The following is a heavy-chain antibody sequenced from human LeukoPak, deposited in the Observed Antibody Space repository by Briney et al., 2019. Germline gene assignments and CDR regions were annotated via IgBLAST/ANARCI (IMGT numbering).Heavy chain of an antibody. CDR3: ARDLTNSGYSYGY. V-gene: IGHV3-11*01. D-gene: IGHD5-18*01. CDR2: ISSGGSTI. J-gene: IGHJ4*02. Sequence: GGSLRLSCAASGFTFSTYAMSWVRQAPGKGLEWVSYISSGGSTIYYADSVKGRFTISRDNAKNSLYLQMNSLRAEDTAVYYCARDLTNSGYSYGYWGQGTLVTVSS. CDR1: GFTFSTYA.